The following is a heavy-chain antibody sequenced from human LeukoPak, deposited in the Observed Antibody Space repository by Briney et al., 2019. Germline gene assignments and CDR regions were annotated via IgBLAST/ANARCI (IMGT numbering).Heavy chain of an antibody. CDR1: GFTFDDYD. CDR2: ISWNSGSI. D-gene: IGHD2-15*01. CDR3: ARTPSYCSGGRCYVSHYFDY. Sequence: PGRSLRLSCAASGFTFDDYDMHWVRQAPGKGLEWVSGISWNSGSIGYADSVKGRFTVSRDNAKNSLYLQMNSLRAEDTASYYCARTPSYCSGGRCYVSHYFDYWGQGTLATVSS. J-gene: IGHJ4*02. V-gene: IGHV3-9*01.